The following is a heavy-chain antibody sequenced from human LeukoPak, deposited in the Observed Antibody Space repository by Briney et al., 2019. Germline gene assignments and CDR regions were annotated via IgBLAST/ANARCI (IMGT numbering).Heavy chain of an antibody. CDR2: IYYSGST. V-gene: IGHV4-39*01. D-gene: IGHD3-22*01. Sequence: SETLSLTCTVSGGSISSSSYYWGWIRQPPGKGLEWIVSIYYSGSTYYNPSLKSRVTISVDTSKNQFSLKLSSVTAADTAVYYCARRSKYYDSSGYYYELEDYWGQGTLVTVSS. J-gene: IGHJ4*01. CDR3: ARRSKYYDSSGYYYELEDY. CDR1: GGSISSSSYY.